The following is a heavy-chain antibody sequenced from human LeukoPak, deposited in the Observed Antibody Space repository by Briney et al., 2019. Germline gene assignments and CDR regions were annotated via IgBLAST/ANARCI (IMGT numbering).Heavy chain of an antibody. V-gene: IGHV3-33*08. CDR3: ARDGNNYYFDY. CDR2: IWADGRRE. CDR1: GFTFSSYA. D-gene: IGHD1-20*01. Sequence: GRSLRLSCAASGFTFSSYAMHWVRQAPGKGLEWVAFIWADGRREFYADSVRGRFTVSRDNSNNTLYLHMTSLRAEDTALYYCARDGNNYYFDYCGQGTLLSVSS. J-gene: IGHJ4*02.